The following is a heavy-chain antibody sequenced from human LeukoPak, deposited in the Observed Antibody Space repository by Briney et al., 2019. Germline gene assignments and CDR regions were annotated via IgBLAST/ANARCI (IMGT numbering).Heavy chain of an antibody. CDR1: GGSISSGDYY. J-gene: IGHJ4*02. CDR2: IYYSGST. Sequence: SETLSLTCTVPGGSISSGDYYWSWIRQPPGKGLEWIGYIYYSGSTYYNPSLKSRVTISVDTSKNQFSLKLSSVTAADTAVYYCAREGWNDYGDYVDYWGQGTLVTVSS. D-gene: IGHD4-17*01. CDR3: AREGWNDYGDYVDY. V-gene: IGHV4-30-4*01.